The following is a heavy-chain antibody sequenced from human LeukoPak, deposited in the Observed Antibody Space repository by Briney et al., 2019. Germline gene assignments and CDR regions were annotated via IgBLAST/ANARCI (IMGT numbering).Heavy chain of an antibody. V-gene: IGHV3-23*01. CDR2: ISGSGGST. J-gene: IGHJ4*02. Sequence: GGSLRLSCAASGFTFSSYSMSCVRQAPGKWLEWVSAISGSGGSTYYADSVKGRFTISTDNSKTTLYLQMNSLRAEDTAVYYCAEISQYYYDSSGYYPPPYYFDYWGQGTLVTVSS. CDR1: GFTFSSYS. D-gene: IGHD3-22*01. CDR3: AEISQYYYDSSGYYPPPYYFDY.